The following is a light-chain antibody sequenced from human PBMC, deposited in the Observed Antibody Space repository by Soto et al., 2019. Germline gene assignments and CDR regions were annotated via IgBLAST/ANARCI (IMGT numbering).Light chain of an antibody. CDR3: QQSGNPPQT. J-gene: IGKJ1*01. CDR1: QSVSSN. Sequence: IVMTHAPATQSVSPGERATLSCRASQSVSSNLAWYQQTPGQAPRLLIYAASSRATGIPDRFSGSGSGTDFTLTISRLEPEDFAVYYCQQSGNPPQTFGQGTKVDIK. CDR2: AAS. V-gene: IGKV3-20*01.